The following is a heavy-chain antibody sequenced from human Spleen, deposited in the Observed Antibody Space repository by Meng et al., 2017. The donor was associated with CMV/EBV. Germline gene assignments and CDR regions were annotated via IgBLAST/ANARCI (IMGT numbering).Heavy chain of an antibody. CDR3: TWNDYGDY. Sequence: EVHLVESGGGLGEPGGSLRLSCGASGFTFSNAWMSWVRQVPGKRLEWVARIKSKTDGETTDYAAPVKGRFTMSRDDSKNTLYLQMNNLKIEDTAIYYCTWNDYGDYWGQGALVTVSS. CDR1: GFTFSNAW. D-gene: IGHD1-1*01. V-gene: IGHV3-15*01. J-gene: IGHJ4*02. CDR2: IKSKTDGETT.